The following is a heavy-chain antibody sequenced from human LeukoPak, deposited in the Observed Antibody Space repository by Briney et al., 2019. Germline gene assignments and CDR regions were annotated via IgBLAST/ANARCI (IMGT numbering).Heavy chain of an antibody. V-gene: IGHV3-23*01. J-gene: IGHJ4*02. CDR3: AKGTTYYYDSSGE. CDR1: GFTFSSYA. D-gene: IGHD3-22*01. Sequence: PGGSLRLSCAASGFTFSSYAMSWVRQAPGKGLEWVSAISSSGGSTYYADSVKGRFTISRDNSKNTLYLQMNSLRAEDTAVYYRAKGTTYYYDSSGEWGQGTLVTVSS. CDR2: ISSSGGST.